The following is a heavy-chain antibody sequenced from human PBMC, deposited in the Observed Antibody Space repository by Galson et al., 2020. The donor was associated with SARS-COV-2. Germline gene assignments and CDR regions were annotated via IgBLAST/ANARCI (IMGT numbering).Heavy chain of an antibody. CDR2: VFHIGST. CDR1: GGSLRNYY. D-gene: IGHD5-18*01. J-gene: IGHJ4*02. Sequence: SETLSLTCTVSGGSLRNYYWSWIRQPPGKGLEWIGYVFHIGSTNYNPSLKSRVTISLDTSKNHFSLNLSSVTAADTALYYCARGSRRGYSYGFYYWGQGTLVTVSS. CDR3: ARGSRRGYSYGFYY. V-gene: IGHV4-59*01.